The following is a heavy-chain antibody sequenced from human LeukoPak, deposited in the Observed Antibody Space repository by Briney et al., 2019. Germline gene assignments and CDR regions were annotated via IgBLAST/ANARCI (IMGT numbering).Heavy chain of an antibody. CDR1: GGSISSYY. J-gene: IGHJ4*02. V-gene: IGHV4-59*01. CDR2: IYYSGST. CDR3: AGRDLVNPSIAARLADY. D-gene: IGHD6-6*01. Sequence: PSETLSLTCTVAGGSISSYYWSWIRQPPGKGLEWIGYIYYSGSTNYNPSLKSRVTISVDTSKNQFSLKLSSVTAADTAVYYCAGRDLVNPSIAARLADYWGQGTLVTVSS.